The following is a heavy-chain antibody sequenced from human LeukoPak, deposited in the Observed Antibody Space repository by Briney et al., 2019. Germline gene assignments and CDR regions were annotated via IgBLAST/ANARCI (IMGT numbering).Heavy chain of an antibody. D-gene: IGHD5-18*01. CDR1: GAPISGSGYY. Sequence: SETLSLTCAVSGAPISGSGYYLGWIRQPPGKGLEWIGSIYYSGSTYYNPSLKSRVTISVDTSKNQFSLKLSSVTAADTAVYYCARGATAMVTYFDYWGQGTLVTVSS. V-gene: IGHV4-39*07. CDR2: IYYSGST. J-gene: IGHJ4*02. CDR3: ARGATAMVTYFDY.